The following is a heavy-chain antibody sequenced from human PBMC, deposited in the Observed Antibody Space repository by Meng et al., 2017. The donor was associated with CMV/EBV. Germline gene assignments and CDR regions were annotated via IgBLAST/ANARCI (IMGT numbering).Heavy chain of an antibody. CDR1: GGSISSRSYN. Sequence: SETLSLTCIVSGGSISSRSYNWGWIRQPPGKGLEWVGSVYYDGSTYYNSSLKSRVTTLVDTSKNQFSLKLSSVTATYTAVYYCARSIRQGFLGWLSRSRGYWGPGILVTVSS. CDR2: VYYDGST. D-gene: IGHD3-3*01. CDR3: ARSIRQGFLGWLSRSRGY. J-gene: IGHJ4*02. V-gene: IGHV4-39*01.